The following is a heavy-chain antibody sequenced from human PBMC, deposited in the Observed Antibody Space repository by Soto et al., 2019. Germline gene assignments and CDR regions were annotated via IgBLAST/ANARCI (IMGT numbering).Heavy chain of an antibody. D-gene: IGHD1-1*01. Sequence: QVQLQESGPGLVKPSDTLSLTCSVPGYSISTNNWWGWIRQPPGKGLEWIGYISHTGRTYYNLSLKCRVTRSVVVPGSQFSLKVRSVTGVDTAVYYCVKKTDVYNPVDYWGQGTLVTVSS. V-gene: IGHV4-28*01. J-gene: IGHJ4*02. CDR2: ISHTGRT. CDR1: GYSISTNNW. CDR3: VKKTDVYNPVDY.